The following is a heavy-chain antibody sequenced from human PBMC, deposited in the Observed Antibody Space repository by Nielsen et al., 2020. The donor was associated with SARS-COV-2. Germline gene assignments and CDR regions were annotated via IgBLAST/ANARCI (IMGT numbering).Heavy chain of an antibody. CDR1: GGTFSSYA. CDR3: ARKSEGYSYGFYYYGMDV. D-gene: IGHD5-18*01. CDR2: IIPILGIA. Sequence: SVKVSCKASGGTFSSYAISWVRQAPGQGLEWMGRIIPILGIANYAQKFQGRVTITADKSTSTACMELSSLRSEDTAVYYCARKSEGYSYGFYYYGMDVWGQGTTVTVSS. J-gene: IGHJ6*02. V-gene: IGHV1-69*04.